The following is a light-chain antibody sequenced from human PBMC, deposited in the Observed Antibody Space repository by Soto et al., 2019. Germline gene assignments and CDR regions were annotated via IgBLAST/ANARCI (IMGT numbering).Light chain of an antibody. CDR2: EVS. J-gene: IGLJ1*01. CDR1: SDDVGGYNF. CDR3: SSYAGNNIYYV. V-gene: IGLV2-8*01. Sequence: QSVLTQPPSASGSPGQSVTISCTGTSDDVGGYNFVSWYQQHPGKAPKPMIFEVSKRPSGVPDRFSGSKSGSTASLTVSGLQAEDEADYYCSSYAGNNIYYVFGTVTKVTVL.